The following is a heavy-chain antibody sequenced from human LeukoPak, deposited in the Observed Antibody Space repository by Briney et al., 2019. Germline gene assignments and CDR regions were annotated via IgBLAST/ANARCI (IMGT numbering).Heavy chain of an antibody. Sequence: GASVTVSCKASGYTFNSYGISWVRQAPGQGLEWMGWISAYNGNTNYAQKLQGRVTMTTDTSTSTAYMELRSLRSDATAVYYCTREQCGDYLFYWGQGTLVTVSS. CDR1: GYTFNSYG. D-gene: IGHD3-22*01. V-gene: IGHV1-18*01. CDR2: ISAYNGNT. CDR3: TREQCGDYLFY. J-gene: IGHJ4*02.